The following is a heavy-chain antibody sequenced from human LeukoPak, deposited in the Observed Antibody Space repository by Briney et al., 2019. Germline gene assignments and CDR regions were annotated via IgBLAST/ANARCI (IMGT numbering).Heavy chain of an antibody. J-gene: IGHJ4*02. Sequence: PSETLSLTCTVSAYSISSGYYWGWIRQPPGKGLEWIGSIYHGGRTYYNPSLKSRVTISVDTSKNQFSLKLSSVTAADTAVYYCARAYLDTGTEFDYWGQGTLVTVSS. CDR1: AYSISSGYY. CDR2: IYHGGRT. V-gene: IGHV4-38-2*02. D-gene: IGHD1-1*01. CDR3: ARAYLDTGTEFDY.